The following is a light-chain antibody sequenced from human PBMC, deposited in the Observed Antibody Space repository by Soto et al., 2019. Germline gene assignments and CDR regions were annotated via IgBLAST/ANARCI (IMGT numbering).Light chain of an antibody. V-gene: IGLV1-51*01. Sequence: QSVLTQPPSVSAAPGQKVTISCSGSRSNIGKNFVSWYQQVPGTAPKLLIYDNNHRPSGIPDRFSGSKSGTSATLGITGLKTGDEADYFCGAWDDGLSVVMFGGGTPLTVL. CDR2: DNN. CDR3: GAWDDGLSVVM. J-gene: IGLJ3*02. CDR1: RSNIGKNF.